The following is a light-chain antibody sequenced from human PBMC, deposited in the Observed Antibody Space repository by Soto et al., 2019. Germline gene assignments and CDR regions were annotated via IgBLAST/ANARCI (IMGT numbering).Light chain of an antibody. V-gene: IGKV3-15*01. CDR3: QQYDNWPQT. J-gene: IGKJ1*01. Sequence: IVITQSPATLSVSPGERATLSCRASQSVSSDLAWYQHKPGQAPRLLSYGASTRATGIPARFSGRGSGTEFTLTISSLQSVDFAVYYCQQYDNWPQTFGQGTKVDIK. CDR1: QSVSSD. CDR2: GAS.